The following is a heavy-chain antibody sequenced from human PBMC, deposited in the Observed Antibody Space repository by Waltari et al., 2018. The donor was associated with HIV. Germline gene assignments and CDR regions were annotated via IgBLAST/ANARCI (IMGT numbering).Heavy chain of an antibody. CDR1: GGTFRTYA. D-gene: IGHD6-13*01. V-gene: IGHV1-69*01. J-gene: IGHJ1*01. CDR3: ARGSTAAAIEH. Sequence: QVQLVQSGAAVKKPGSSVKVSCKASGGTFRTYAFSWVRQAPGQGLEWMGGIIPIFGTPNYAQKFHGRVTITADESTSTAYMELSSLRSEDTAVYYCARGSTAAAIEHWGQGTRVTVSS. CDR2: IIPIFGTP.